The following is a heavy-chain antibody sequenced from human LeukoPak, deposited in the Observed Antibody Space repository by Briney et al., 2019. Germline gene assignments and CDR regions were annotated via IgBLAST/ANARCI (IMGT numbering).Heavy chain of an antibody. D-gene: IGHD1-26*01. J-gene: IGHJ6*03. Sequence: PGGSLRLSCAASGFTFSNYAMSWVRQAPGKGLEWVSAFSGSGGSTYYADSVKGRFTISRDNAKSSLYLQMNSLRAEDTAVYYCARDPYSGSYGADYYYYMDVWGKGTTVTISS. CDR3: ARDPYSGSYGADYYYYMDV. V-gene: IGHV3-23*01. CDR2: FSGSGGST. CDR1: GFTFSNYA.